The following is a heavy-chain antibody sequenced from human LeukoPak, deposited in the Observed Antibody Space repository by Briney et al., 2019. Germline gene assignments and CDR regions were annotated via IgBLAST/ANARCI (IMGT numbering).Heavy chain of an antibody. CDR1: GFTFSSYS. J-gene: IGHJ4*02. D-gene: IGHD3-22*01. CDR2: ISSSSSYI. V-gene: IGHV3-21*01. CDR3: ASSSMIVVVITTFLSY. Sequence: GGSLRLSCAASGFTFSSYSMNWVRQAPGKGLEWVSSISSSSSYIYYADSVKGRFTISRDNAKNSLYLQMNSLRAEDTAVYYCASSSMIVVVITTFLSYWGQGTLVTVSS.